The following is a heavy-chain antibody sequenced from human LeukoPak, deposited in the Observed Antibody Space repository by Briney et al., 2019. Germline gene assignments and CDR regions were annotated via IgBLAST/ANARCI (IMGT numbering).Heavy chain of an antibody. CDR3: ARGRAGHSSQPDY. J-gene: IGHJ4*02. Sequence: SVKASCKASGGTFSSYAISWVRQAPGQGLEWMGRIIPIFGTANYAQKFQGRVTITTDESTSTAYMELSSLRSEDTAVYYCARGRAGHSSQPDYWGQGTLVTVSS. CDR2: IIPIFGTA. CDR1: GGTFSSYA. V-gene: IGHV1-69*05. D-gene: IGHD6-13*01.